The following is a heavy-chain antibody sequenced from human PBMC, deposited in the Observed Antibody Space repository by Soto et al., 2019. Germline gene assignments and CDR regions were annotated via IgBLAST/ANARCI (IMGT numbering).Heavy chain of an antibody. J-gene: IGHJ6*02. D-gene: IGHD3-10*01. CDR1: GIPVSSNY. CDR2: LHSGGDT. Sequence: ESGGGLVQPGGYLRLSCVASGIPVSSNYMTWVRQAPGKGLEWVSVLHSGGDTYYANSVKGRFTISRHDSTNTLFLQMNSLTAEDTAVYYCARDGPYYYASRMDVWGQGTTVTVSS. V-gene: IGHV3-53*04. CDR3: ARDGPYYYASRMDV.